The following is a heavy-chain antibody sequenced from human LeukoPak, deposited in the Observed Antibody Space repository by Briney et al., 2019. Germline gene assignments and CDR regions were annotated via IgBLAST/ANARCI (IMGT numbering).Heavy chain of an antibody. CDR2: IIPIFGTA. D-gene: IGHD5-12*01. V-gene: IGHV1-69*05. Sequence: GASVKVSCKASGGTFSSYAISWVRQAPGQGLEWMGGIIPIFGTANYAQKFQGRVTITTDGSTSTAYMELSSLRSEDTAVYYCARNIVATIGGSNYYYYMDVWGKGTTVTVSS. J-gene: IGHJ6*03. CDR3: ARNIVATIGGSNYYYYMDV. CDR1: GGTFSSYA.